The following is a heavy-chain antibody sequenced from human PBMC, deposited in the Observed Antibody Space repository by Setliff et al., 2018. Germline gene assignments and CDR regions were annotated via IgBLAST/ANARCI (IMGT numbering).Heavy chain of an antibody. CDR2: IPYSGAT. Sequence: PSETLSLTCTVSGGSISSYSWSWIRQPPGKGLQWIGYIPYSGATNYNPSLKSRVTISVDTSKNQFSLNLSSLTAADTAVYYCARHRGVVDASDYMDVWGKGTTVTVSS. CDR1: GGSISSYS. V-gene: IGHV4-59*08. D-gene: IGHD2-15*01. CDR3: ARHRGVVDASDYMDV. J-gene: IGHJ6*03.